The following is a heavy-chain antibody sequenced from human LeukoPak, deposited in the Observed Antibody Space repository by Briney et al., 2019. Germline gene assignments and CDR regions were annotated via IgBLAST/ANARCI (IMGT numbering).Heavy chain of an antibody. V-gene: IGHV1-2*02. J-gene: IGHJ4*02. D-gene: IGHD5-18*01. CDR2: INPNSGGT. Sequence: ASVKVPCKASGYTFTGYYMHWVRQAPGQGLEWMGWINPNSGGTNYAQKFQGRVTMTRDTSISTAYMELSRLRSDDTAVYYCATYPREIQPAGGFDYWGQGTLVTVSS. CDR3: ATYPREIQPAGGFDY. CDR1: GYTFTGYY.